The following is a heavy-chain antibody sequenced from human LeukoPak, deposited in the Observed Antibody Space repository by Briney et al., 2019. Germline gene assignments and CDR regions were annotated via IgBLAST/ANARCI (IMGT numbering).Heavy chain of an antibody. Sequence: ASVKVSCTASGYTFTSYAMHWVRQAPGQRLEWMGWINAGNGNTKYSQKFQGRVTMTRDTSTSTVYMELSSLRSEDTAVYYCARSGSYSYYFDYWGQGTLVTVSS. CDR2: INAGNGNT. CDR1: GYTFTSYA. V-gene: IGHV1-3*01. J-gene: IGHJ4*02. D-gene: IGHD1-26*01. CDR3: ARSGSYSYYFDY.